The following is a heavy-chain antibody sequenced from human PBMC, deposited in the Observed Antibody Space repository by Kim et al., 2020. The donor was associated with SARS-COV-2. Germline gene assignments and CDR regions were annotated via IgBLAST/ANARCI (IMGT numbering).Heavy chain of an antibody. D-gene: IGHD6-13*01. CDR2: IDPSDSYT. CDR3: ARHGIVYSSSWYGDWFDP. V-gene: IGHV5-10-1*01. CDR1: GYSFTSYW. Sequence: GESLKISCKGSGYSFTSYWISWVRQMPGKGLEWMGRIDPSDSYTNYSPSFQGHVTISADKSISTAYLQWSSLKASDTAMYYCARHGIVYSSSWYGDWFDPCGQGTLVTVSS. J-gene: IGHJ5*02.